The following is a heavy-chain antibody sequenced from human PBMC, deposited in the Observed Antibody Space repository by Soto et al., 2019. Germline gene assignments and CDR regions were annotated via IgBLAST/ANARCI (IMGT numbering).Heavy chain of an antibody. Sequence: PSDTLSLTCTVSGGSISSGGYYWSWIRQHPGKGLEWIGYIYYSGSTYYNPSLKSRVTISVDTSKNQFSLKLSSVTAADTAVYYCARVGYDSSGYYFRIEYFQHWGQGTLVTVSS. V-gene: IGHV4-31*03. J-gene: IGHJ1*01. CDR1: GGSISSGGYY. CDR2: IYYSGST. CDR3: ARVGYDSSGYYFRIEYFQH. D-gene: IGHD3-22*01.